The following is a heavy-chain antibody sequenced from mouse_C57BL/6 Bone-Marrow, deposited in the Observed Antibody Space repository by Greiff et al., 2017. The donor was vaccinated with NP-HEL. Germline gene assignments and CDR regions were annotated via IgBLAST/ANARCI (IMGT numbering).Heavy chain of an antibody. J-gene: IGHJ3*01. D-gene: IGHD2-2*01. Sequence: EVKLMESGEGLVKPGGSLKLSCAASGFTFSSYAMSWVRQTPEKRLEWVAYISSGGDYIYYADTVKGRFTISRDNARNTLYLHMSSLKSEDTAMYYCTRDRGYGYDGEAFAYWGQGTLVTVSA. CDR3: TRDRGYGYDGEAFAY. CDR1: GFTFSSYA. V-gene: IGHV5-9-1*02. CDR2: ISSGGDYI.